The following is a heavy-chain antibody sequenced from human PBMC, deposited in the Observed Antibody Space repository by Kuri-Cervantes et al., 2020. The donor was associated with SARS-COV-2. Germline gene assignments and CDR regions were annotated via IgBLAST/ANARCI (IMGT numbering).Heavy chain of an antibody. J-gene: IGHJ3*02. Sequence: SGPTLVKPTQTLTLTCTFSGFPLSTSGMCGSWVRQPPGKALEWLARIDWDDDKYYSTSLKTRLTISKDTSKNQVVLTMTNMDPVDTATYYCARRTGWVTAFDIWGQGTMVTVSS. CDR2: IDWDDDK. V-gene: IGHV2-70*11. CDR1: GFPLSTSGMC. D-gene: IGHD2-21*02. CDR3: ARRTGWVTAFDI.